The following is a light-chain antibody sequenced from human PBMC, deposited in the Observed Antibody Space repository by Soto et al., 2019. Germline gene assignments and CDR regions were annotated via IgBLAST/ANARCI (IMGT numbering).Light chain of an antibody. CDR2: GAY. J-gene: IGKJ5*01. Sequence: IVMTQSPATLSVSPGERTTLSCRASQSVGNNLAWYQQKPGQAPRLXIYGAYTRATGIPARFSGSGSGTEFTLTISSLQSEDFAVYYCQQRSNWPTITFGRGTRLEIK. V-gene: IGKV3-15*01. CDR3: QQRSNWPTIT. CDR1: QSVGNN.